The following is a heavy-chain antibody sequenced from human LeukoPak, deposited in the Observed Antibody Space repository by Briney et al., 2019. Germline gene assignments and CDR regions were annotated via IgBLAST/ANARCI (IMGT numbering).Heavy chain of an antibody. V-gene: IGHV3-48*03. J-gene: IGHJ6*04. D-gene: IGHD3-10*02. CDR2: ISSSGSTT. Sequence: GGSLRLSCAASGFTFSSYEMNWVRLAPGKGLEWVSYISSSGSTTYYADSVKGRFTISRDNAKNSLYLQMNSLRAEDTAVYYCAELGITMIGGVWGKGTTVTISS. CDR1: GFTFSSYE. CDR3: AELGITMIGGV.